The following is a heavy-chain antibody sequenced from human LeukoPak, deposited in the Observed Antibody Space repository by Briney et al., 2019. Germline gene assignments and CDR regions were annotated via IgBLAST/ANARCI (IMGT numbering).Heavy chain of an antibody. Sequence: PSETLSLTCTVSGGSISSSGFYWGWIRQPPGMGLEWIGSIYYSGTTYYNPSLKSRVTISVDTSKNQFSLKLSSVTAADTAVYYCARGPYSSRYDYWGQGTVVTVSS. V-gene: IGHV4-39*01. CDR2: IYYSGTT. D-gene: IGHD6-13*01. CDR1: GGSISSSGFY. J-gene: IGHJ4*02. CDR3: ARGPYSSRYDY.